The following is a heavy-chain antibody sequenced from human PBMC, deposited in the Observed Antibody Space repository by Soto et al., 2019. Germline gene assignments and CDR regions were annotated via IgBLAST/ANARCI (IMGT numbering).Heavy chain of an antibody. CDR3: VRSGNSFAGAM. J-gene: IGHJ4*02. Sequence: PSETLSLTCSVSGPSMSDDYGSWVLQPPGEGLEWMGYMHSPGRANSNSSLNSRVSISVDASKNRSSLCMTSLTPADTAVYNCVRSGNSFAGAMWGRGTLVTV. CDR2: MHSPGRA. CDR1: GPSMSDDY. D-gene: IGHD3-10*01. V-gene: IGHV4-59*01.